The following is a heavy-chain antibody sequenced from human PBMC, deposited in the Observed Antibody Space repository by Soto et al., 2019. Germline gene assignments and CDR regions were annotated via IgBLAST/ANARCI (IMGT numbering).Heavy chain of an antibody. Sequence: ASVKVSCKVSGYTLTELSRHWVRQAPGKGLEWMGGFDPEDGETIYAQKFQGRVTMTEDTSTDTAYMELSSLRSEDTAVYYCAVGRPGIAVAGSRRAFDIWGQGTMVTVSS. J-gene: IGHJ3*02. CDR2: FDPEDGET. D-gene: IGHD6-19*01. CDR1: GYTLTELS. V-gene: IGHV1-24*01. CDR3: AVGRPGIAVAGSRRAFDI.